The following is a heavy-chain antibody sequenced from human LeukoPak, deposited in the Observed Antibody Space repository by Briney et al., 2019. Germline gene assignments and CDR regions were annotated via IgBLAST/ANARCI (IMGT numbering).Heavy chain of an antibody. Sequence: SETLSLTCTVSGGSISNYYWSRIRQPPGKGLEWIGYIYYSGSINYNPSLRSRVTISVDTSKNQFSLNLRSVTAADTAVYYCARGNGWYYYWGQGTLVTVSS. CDR2: IYYSGSI. CDR3: ARGNGWYYY. D-gene: IGHD6-19*01. J-gene: IGHJ4*02. V-gene: IGHV4-59*01. CDR1: GGSISNYY.